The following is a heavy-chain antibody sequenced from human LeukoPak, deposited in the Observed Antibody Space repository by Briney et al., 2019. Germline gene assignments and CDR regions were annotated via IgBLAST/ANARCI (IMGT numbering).Heavy chain of an antibody. Sequence: GRSLRLSCAASGFTFDDYAMHWVRQAPGKGLEWVSGISRNSGSKGYADSVKGRFTISRDNAKKSLYLQMNSLRAEDMALYYCAKDIGYQLLYLFDYWGQGTLVTVSS. CDR1: GFTFDDYA. D-gene: IGHD2-2*02. J-gene: IGHJ4*02. CDR2: ISRNSGSK. V-gene: IGHV3-9*03. CDR3: AKDIGYQLLYLFDY.